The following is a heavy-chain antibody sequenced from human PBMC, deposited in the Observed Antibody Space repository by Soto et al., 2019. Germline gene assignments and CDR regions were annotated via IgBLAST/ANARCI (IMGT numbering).Heavy chain of an antibody. Sequence: GGSLRLSCTASGFTFSGYAMGWVRQRPGQGLEWVSSSGVSDGYTYYADSVKGRFTISRDNSENTLYLQMNGLRAEDTAVYSCVKDMPAWRQVWGYDYWGQGALVTVSS. CDR1: GFTFSGYA. CDR2: SGVSDGYT. CDR3: VKDMPAWRQVWGYDY. V-gene: IGHV3-23*01. J-gene: IGHJ4*02. D-gene: IGHD5-18*01.